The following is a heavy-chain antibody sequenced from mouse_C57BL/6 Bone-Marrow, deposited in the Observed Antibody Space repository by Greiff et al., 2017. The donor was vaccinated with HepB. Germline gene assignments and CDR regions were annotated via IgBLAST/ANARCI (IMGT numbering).Heavy chain of an antibody. J-gene: IGHJ4*01. CDR2: ISYSGST. V-gene: IGHV3-1*01. CDR1: GYSITSGYD. CDR3: ARRGKYYYAMDY. Sequence: EVKLEESGPGMVKPSQSLSLTCTVTGYSITSGYDWHWIRHFPGNKLEWMGYISYSGSTNYNPSLKSRISITHDTSKNHFFLKLNSVTTEDTATYYCARRGKYYYAMDYWGQGTSVTVSS.